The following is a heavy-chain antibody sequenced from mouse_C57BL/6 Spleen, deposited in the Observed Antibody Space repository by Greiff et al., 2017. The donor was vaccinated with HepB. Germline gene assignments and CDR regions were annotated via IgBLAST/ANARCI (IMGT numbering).Heavy chain of an antibody. Sequence: DVQLVESGAELVRPGASVKLSCTASGFNIKDDYMHWVKQRPEQGLEWIGWIDPENGDTEYASKFQGKATITADTSSNTAYLQLSSLTSEDTAVYYCTTTGTDFDYWGQGTTLTVSS. V-gene: IGHV14-4*01. J-gene: IGHJ2*01. CDR2: IDPENGDT. CDR1: GFNIKDDY. CDR3: TTTGTDFDY. D-gene: IGHD4-1*01.